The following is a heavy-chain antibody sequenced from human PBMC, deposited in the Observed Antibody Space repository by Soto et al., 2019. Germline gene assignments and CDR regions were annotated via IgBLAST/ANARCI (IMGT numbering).Heavy chain of an antibody. D-gene: IGHD3-10*01. CDR1: GGSFSGYY. J-gene: IGHJ5*02. V-gene: IGHV4-34*01. CDR3: ARGHPGAWFDP. Sequence: PSETLSLTCAVYGGSFSGYYWSWIRQPPGKGLEWIGEINHSGSTNYNPSLKSRVTISVDTSKNQFSLKLSSVTAADKAVYYCARGHPGAWFDPWGQGTLVTVSS. CDR2: INHSGST.